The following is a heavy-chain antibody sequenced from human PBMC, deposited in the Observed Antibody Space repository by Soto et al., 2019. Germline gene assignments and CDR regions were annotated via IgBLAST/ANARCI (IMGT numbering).Heavy chain of an antibody. CDR2: IDSDGNCR. V-gene: IGHV3-74*01. D-gene: IGHD2-2*01. CDR3: ASLSAPVDF. J-gene: IGHJ4*02. CDR1: GVTCRSYW. Sequence: GGSRRLSCVASGVTCRSYWMHWLRQATGREHVWVSEIDSDGNCRNYADSVKGRFTISRDNAKNTLYLQMNSLTAEDTAVYFCASLSAPVDFWGRGTLVTVSS.